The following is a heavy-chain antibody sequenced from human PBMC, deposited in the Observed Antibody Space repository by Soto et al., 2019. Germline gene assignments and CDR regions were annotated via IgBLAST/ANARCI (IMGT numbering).Heavy chain of an antibody. CDR3: ARGPMQFAFFDY. V-gene: IGHV4-34*01. J-gene: IGHJ4*02. Sequence: SETLSLTCAVYGGSFSGYYWTWIRQPPGTGLEWIGEINHSGSTNYNPSLKSRVTISVDTSKNQFSLKLTSVTAADTAVYYCARGPMQFAFFDYWGQGTLVTVSS. D-gene: IGHD3-10*01. CDR1: GGSFSGYY. CDR2: INHSGST.